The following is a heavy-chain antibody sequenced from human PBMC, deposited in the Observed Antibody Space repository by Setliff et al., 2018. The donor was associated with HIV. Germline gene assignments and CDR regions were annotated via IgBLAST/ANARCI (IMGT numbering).Heavy chain of an antibody. D-gene: IGHD2-2*02. CDR2: MNPNSGNA. CDR3: ARSRYQLLYDMAV. J-gene: IGHJ6*03. Sequence: GASVKVSCKASGYTFTKYDINWVLQATGQGLEWMGWMNPNSGNAEYAQRFQGRVTLTRNTSISTAYMELSSMTSEDTAVYFFARSRYQLLYDMAVWCKGTTVTVSS. CDR1: GYTFTKYD. V-gene: IGHV1-8*03.